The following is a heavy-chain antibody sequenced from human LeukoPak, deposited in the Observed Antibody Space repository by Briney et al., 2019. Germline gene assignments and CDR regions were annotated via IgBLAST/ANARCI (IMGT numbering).Heavy chain of an antibody. Sequence: PSESLSLTCTVSGGSISSGGYYWSWIRQHPGKDLESIGYIYYSGSTYYDPSLKSRVTISVDTSKNQFSLKMSPVTAADTAVYYCAGGYYDSSCYPDWGEGTLVTV. CDR3: AGGYYDSSCYPD. CDR1: GGSISSGGYY. CDR2: IYYSGST. V-gene: IGHV4-31*03. J-gene: IGHJ4*02. D-gene: IGHD3-22*01.